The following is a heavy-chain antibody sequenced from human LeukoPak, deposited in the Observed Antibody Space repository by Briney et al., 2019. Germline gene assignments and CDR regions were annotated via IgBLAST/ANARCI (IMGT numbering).Heavy chain of an antibody. D-gene: IGHD3-16*01. CDR3: ARLGAEAGREAFDF. Sequence: GESLKISCTAFGYPFYGHWIAWVRRMPGKGLEWMGIIYPDDSQIRYSMSFQGQITISADKSTNAAYLQWNSLKASDSAMYYCARLGAEAGREAFDFWGQGTVVTVSS. CDR1: GYPFYGHW. V-gene: IGHV5-51*01. CDR2: IYPDDSQI. J-gene: IGHJ3*01.